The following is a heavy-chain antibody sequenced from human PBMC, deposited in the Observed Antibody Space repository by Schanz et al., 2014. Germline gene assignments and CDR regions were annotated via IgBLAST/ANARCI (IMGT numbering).Heavy chain of an antibody. CDR3: AKAADWPVTRFDP. J-gene: IGHJ5*02. CDR2: VSDDGNKK. Sequence: QVHLMESGGGVVQPGRSLRLSCAASGFTFSGNAMHWVRQAPGKGLEWVAVVSDDGNKKYYADSVKGRFTISSDSSKNTLYLQMSSLRADDTAVYYCAKAADWPVTRFDPWGQGTLVTVSS. CDR1: GFTFSGNA. V-gene: IGHV3-30*18. D-gene: IGHD3-9*01.